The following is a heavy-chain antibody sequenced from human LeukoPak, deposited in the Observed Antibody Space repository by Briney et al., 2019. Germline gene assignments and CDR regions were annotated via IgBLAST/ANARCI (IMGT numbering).Heavy chain of an antibody. Sequence: GVSLRLSCAASGFTFSSYSMNWVRQSPGKGLEWVSSISSSSSYIYYADSVKGRFTISRDSAKNSLYLQMNSLRAEDTAVYYCARVGHGGDYLAIDYWGQGTLVTVSS. V-gene: IGHV3-21*01. CDR2: ISSSSSYI. D-gene: IGHD4-17*01. CDR3: ARVGHGGDYLAIDY. CDR1: GFTFSSYS. J-gene: IGHJ4*02.